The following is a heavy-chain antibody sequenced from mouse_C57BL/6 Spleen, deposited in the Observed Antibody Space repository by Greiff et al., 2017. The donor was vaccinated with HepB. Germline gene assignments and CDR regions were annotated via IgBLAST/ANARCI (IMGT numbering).Heavy chain of an antibody. Sequence: VQLQQPGAELVKPGASVKLSCKASGYTFTSYWMQWVKQRPGQGLEWIGEIDPSDSYTNYNQKFKGKATLTVDTSSSTAYMQLSSLTSEDSAVYYCARYYYGSSYAWFAYWGQGTLVTVSA. CDR2: IDPSDSYT. V-gene: IGHV1-50*01. J-gene: IGHJ3*01. D-gene: IGHD1-1*01. CDR1: GYTFTSYW. CDR3: ARYYYGSSYAWFAY.